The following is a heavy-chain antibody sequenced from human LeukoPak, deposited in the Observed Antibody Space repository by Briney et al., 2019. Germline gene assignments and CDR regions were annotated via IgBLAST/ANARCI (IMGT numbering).Heavy chain of an antibody. CDR3: ARVSVPGGSYYLYYYYYMDV. J-gene: IGHJ6*03. V-gene: IGHV1-2*02. Sequence: GASVKVSCKASGYTFTGYYMHWVRQAPGQGLEWMGWINPNSGGTNYAQKFQGRVTMTRDTSISTAYMELSRLRSDDTAVYYCARVSVPGGSYYLYYYYYMDVWGKGTTVTVSS. CDR1: GYTFTGYY. D-gene: IGHD1-26*01. CDR2: INPNSGGT.